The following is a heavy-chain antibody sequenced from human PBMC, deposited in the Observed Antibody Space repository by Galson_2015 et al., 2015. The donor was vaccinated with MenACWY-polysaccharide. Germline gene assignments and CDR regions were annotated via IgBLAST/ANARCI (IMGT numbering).Heavy chain of an antibody. CDR1: GFIFSNYG. V-gene: IGHV3-30*02. CDR2: VPDDGSNE. J-gene: IGHJ4*02. CDR3: ATDSSRPLVGAPVSRFEY. D-gene: IGHD1-26*01. Sequence: SLRLSCAASGFIFSNYGMHWVRQAPGKGLEWVSFVPDDGSNEYYADSVRGRSIFSRDNSKNTVSLEMNSLRPEDTAVYYCATDSSRPLVGAPVSRFEYWGQGTLVTVSS.